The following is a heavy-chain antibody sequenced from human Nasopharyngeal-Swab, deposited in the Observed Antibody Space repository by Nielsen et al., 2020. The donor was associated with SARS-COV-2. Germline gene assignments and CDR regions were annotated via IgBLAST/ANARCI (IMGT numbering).Heavy chain of an antibody. J-gene: IGHJ4*02. CDR3: AGVDGSSGWYSRRYAFDY. CDR2: ISSSSSYI. D-gene: IGHD6-19*01. V-gene: IGHV3-21*01. CDR1: GFTFSSYS. Sequence: GESLKISCAASGFTFSSYSMNWVRQAPGKGLEWVSSISSSSSYIYYADSVKGRFTISRDNAKNSLYLQMNSLRAEDTAVYYCAGVDGSSGWYSRRYAFDYWGQGTLVTVSS.